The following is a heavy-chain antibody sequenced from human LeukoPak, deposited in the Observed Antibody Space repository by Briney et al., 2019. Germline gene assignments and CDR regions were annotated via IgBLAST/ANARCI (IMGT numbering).Heavy chain of an antibody. D-gene: IGHD3-10*01. CDR1: GYTFTGYY. CDR2: INPNSGGT. CDR3: ARDRYYYGSGSYYKYYYYMDV. V-gene: IGHV1-2*02. Sequence: GASVKVSCKASGYTFTGYYMHWVRQAPGQGLEWMGWINPNSGGTNYAQKFQGRVTVTRDTSISTAYMELSRLRSDDTAVYYCARDRYYYGSGSYYKYYYYMDVWGKGTTVTISS. J-gene: IGHJ6*03.